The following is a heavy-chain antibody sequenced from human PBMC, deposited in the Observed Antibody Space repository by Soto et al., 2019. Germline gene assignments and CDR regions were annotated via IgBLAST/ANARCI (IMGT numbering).Heavy chain of an antibody. J-gene: IGHJ4*02. CDR3: AGGTGDLRYANLDY. CDR2: IYYSGST. CDR1: GGSVSSGSYY. V-gene: IGHV4-61*01. Sequence: SETLSLTCTVSGGSVSSGSYYWSWIRQPPGKGLEWIGYIYYSGSTNYNPSLKSRVTISVDTSKNQFSLKLSSVTAADTAVYYCAGGTGDLRYANLDYWGQGTLVTVSS. D-gene: IGHD3-9*01.